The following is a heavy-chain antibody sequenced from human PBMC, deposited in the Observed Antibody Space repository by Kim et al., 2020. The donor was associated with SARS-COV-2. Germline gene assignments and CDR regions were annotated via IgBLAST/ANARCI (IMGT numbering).Heavy chain of an antibody. V-gene: IGHV4-4*02. Sequence: SETLSLTCAVSGGSISSGNWWSWVRQPPGKGLEWVGEISSGGSTRYNPSLQSRVTLLTDNSKNQFSLSLTSVTAADTAVYYCVRVDDYWGPGTLVTFSS. J-gene: IGHJ4*02. CDR1: GGSISSGNW. CDR3: VRVDDY. CDR2: ISSGGST.